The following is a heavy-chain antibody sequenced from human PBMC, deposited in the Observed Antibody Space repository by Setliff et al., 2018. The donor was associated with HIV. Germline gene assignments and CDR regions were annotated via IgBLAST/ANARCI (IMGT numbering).Heavy chain of an antibody. Sequence: AGGSLRLSCAASGFMFSNYAMTWVRQAPGKGLEWVSSISGTAYNTYYADSVKGRSTIPRDNAKNSLYLQMNSLRAGDTAMYFCARHGEYNYDMSFHYWGQGTLVTVSS. CDR1: GFMFSNYA. CDR3: ARHGEYNYDMSFHY. V-gene: IGHV3-23*01. CDR2: ISGTAYNT. J-gene: IGHJ4*02. D-gene: IGHD3-22*01.